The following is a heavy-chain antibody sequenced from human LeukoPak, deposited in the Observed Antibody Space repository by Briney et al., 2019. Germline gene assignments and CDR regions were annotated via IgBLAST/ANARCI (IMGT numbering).Heavy chain of an antibody. CDR2: IYYSGST. Sequence: PSETLSLTCTVSGGSISSSSYYWGWIRQPPGKGLEWIGSIYYSGSTYYNPSLKSRVTISVDTSKNQFSLKLSSVTAADTAVYYCARMVGADWGRYYYYMDVWGKGTTVTVSS. CDR3: ARMVGADWGRYYYYMDV. J-gene: IGHJ6*03. CDR1: GGSISSSSYY. D-gene: IGHD1-26*01. V-gene: IGHV4-39*01.